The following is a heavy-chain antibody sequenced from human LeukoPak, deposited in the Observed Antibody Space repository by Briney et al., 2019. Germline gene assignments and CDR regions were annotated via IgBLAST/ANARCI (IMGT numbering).Heavy chain of an antibody. Sequence: GGSLRLSCAAPGFTFSSYGMSWVRQAPGKGLEWVSAISGSGGSTYYADSVKGRFTLSRDNSKNTLYLHMNSLRAEDTAVYYCARDQAGSGHYADYWGQGTLVTVSS. D-gene: IGHD3-10*01. V-gene: IGHV3-23*01. CDR3: ARDQAGSGHYADY. CDR1: GFTFSSYG. J-gene: IGHJ4*02. CDR2: ISGSGGST.